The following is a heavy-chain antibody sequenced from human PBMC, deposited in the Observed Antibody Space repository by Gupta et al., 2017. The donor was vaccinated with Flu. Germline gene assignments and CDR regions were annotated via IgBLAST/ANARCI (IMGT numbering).Heavy chain of an antibody. Sequence: SWIRQTPGRGLEWMADISHSGTANYNPSLGSRVTLSVDASKKQFSLTLRSVTAADTAVYFCTRQYSSRYYSDSWGPGTMVTVSS. D-gene: IGHD3-22*01. CDR2: ISHSGTA. CDR3: TRQYSSRYYSDS. V-gene: IGHV4-34*01. J-gene: IGHJ4*02.